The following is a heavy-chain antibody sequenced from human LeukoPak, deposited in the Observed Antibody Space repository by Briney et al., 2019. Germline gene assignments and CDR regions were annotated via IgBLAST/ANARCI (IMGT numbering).Heavy chain of an antibody. Sequence: GGSLRLSCAASGFTFSSYWMSWVRQAPGKGLEWVSSISSSSSYIYYADSVKGRFTISRDNAKNSLYLQMNSLRAEDTAVYYCAQGGARGSSTSFYYYMDVWGKGTTVTVSS. CDR3: AQGGARGSSTSFYYYMDV. D-gene: IGHD2-2*01. CDR1: GFTFSSYW. V-gene: IGHV3-21*01. J-gene: IGHJ6*03. CDR2: ISSSSSYI.